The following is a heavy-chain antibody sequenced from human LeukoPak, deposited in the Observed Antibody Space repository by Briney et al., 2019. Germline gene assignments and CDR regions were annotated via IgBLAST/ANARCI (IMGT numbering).Heavy chain of an antibody. V-gene: IGHV4-34*01. J-gene: IGHJ4*02. CDR2: INHSGST. CDR1: GGSFSGYY. D-gene: IGHD1-7*01. Sequence: SETLSLTCAVYGGSFSGYYWSWIRQPPGKGLEWIGEINHSGSTNYNPSLKSRVTISVDTSKNQFSLKLSSVTAADTAVYYCARDWNYGFFVYWGQGTLVTVSS. CDR3: ARDWNYGFFVY.